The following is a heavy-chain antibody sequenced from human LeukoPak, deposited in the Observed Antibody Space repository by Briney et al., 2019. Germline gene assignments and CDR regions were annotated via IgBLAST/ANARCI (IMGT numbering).Heavy chain of an antibody. V-gene: IGHV4-4*02. Sequence: SSGTLSLTCAVSGGSISSSNWWSWVRQPPGKGLEWIGEIYHSGSTNYNPSLKSRVTISVDKSKNQFSLRLSSVTAADTAVYYCARDGAVIKVGATAGGFDYWGQGTLVSVPS. CDR1: GGSISSSNW. CDR2: IYHSGST. CDR3: ARDGAVIKVGATAGGFDY. J-gene: IGHJ4*02. D-gene: IGHD1-26*01.